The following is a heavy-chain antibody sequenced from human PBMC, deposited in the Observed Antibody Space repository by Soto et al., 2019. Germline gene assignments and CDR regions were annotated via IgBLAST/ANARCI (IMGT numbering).Heavy chain of an antibody. J-gene: IGHJ5*02. Sequence: GASVKVSCKASGYTFSNYSITWVRQAPGQPLEWLGWISLYSDGTNYAQKFQSRVSMTTDTSTTTAYMEVRGLRSDDTAVYYCARVVPGAEAWFGPWGQGTLVTVSS. D-gene: IGHD2-2*01. CDR2: ISLYSDGT. CDR1: GYTFSNYS. CDR3: ARVVPGAEAWFGP. V-gene: IGHV1-18*01.